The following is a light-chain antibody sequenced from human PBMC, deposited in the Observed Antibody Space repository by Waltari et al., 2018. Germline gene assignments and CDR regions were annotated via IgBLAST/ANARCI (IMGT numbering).Light chain of an antibody. J-gene: IGKJ1*01. CDR2: HAS. Sequence: DIQLTQSPSSLSASVGDRVTISCRTSQDINIYLAWYQQRPGKAPKLLMYHASILQSGVPSRFSGSGSGTEFTLIISSLQPEDFAVYYCQQRHSYPRTFGLGTKVEI. CDR3: QQRHSYPRT. V-gene: IGKV1-16*01. CDR1: QDINIY.